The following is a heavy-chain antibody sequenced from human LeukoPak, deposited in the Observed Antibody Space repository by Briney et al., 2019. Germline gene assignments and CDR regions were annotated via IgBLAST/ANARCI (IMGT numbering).Heavy chain of an antibody. V-gene: IGHV3-21*01. CDR3: AREMLAAVAAQS. Sequence: TGGSLRLSCAASGFTFSSYSMNWVRQAPGKGLEWVSSITSSSSYIYYADSVKGRFTISRDNAKNSLYLQMNSLRAEDTAVYYCAREMLAAVAAQSWGQGTLVTVSS. CDR2: ITSSSSYI. CDR1: GFTFSSYS. D-gene: IGHD6-19*01. J-gene: IGHJ5*02.